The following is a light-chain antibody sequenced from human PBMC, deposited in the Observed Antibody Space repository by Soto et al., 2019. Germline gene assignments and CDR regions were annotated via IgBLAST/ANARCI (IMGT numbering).Light chain of an antibody. Sequence: IVLTQSPGTLSLSPGERATLSCRASQSVSSSYLAWYQQKPGQAPRLLMYGATRRATGIPDRFSGSGSGTDFTLTISRLEPEDFAVYYCQQYGSSSLTFGGGTKVDI. CDR1: QSVSSSY. V-gene: IGKV3-20*01. CDR2: GAT. CDR3: QQYGSSSLT. J-gene: IGKJ4*01.